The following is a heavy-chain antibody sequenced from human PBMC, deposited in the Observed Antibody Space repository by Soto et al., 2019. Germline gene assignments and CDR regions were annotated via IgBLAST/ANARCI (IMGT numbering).Heavy chain of an antibody. J-gene: IGHJ3*02. CDR2: IHNSGIT. D-gene: IGHD4-4*01. CDR3: ARATVATARGAFDI. CDR1: GGSITSYY. Sequence: SETLSLTCAVSGGSITSYYWSWIRQPPGKGLEWIGYIHNSGITNYNPSLKSQVTMSLDTSTNQFSLRLSSVTAADTAVYYCARATVATARGAFDIWGQGTKVTVSS. V-gene: IGHV4-4*09.